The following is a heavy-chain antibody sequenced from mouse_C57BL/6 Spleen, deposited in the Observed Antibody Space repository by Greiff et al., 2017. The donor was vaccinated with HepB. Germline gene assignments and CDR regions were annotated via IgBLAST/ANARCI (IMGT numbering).Heavy chain of an antibody. J-gene: IGHJ4*01. CDR1: GYTFTSYG. CDR3: ARGGYYGNYVDAMDY. Sequence: QVQLQQSGAELARPGASVKLSCKASGYTFTSYGISWVKQRTGQGLEWIGEIYPRSGNTYYNEKFKGKATLTADKSSSTAYMELRSLTSEDSAVYFCARGGYYGNYVDAMDYWGQGTSVTVSS. D-gene: IGHD2-1*01. V-gene: IGHV1-81*01. CDR2: IYPRSGNT.